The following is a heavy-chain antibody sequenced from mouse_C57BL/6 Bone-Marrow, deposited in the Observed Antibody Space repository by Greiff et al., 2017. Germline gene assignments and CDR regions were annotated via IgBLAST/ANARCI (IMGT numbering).Heavy chain of an antibody. CDR3: TTWDYGSSYIDY. CDR2: IDPEDGDT. D-gene: IGHD1-1*01. CDR1: GFNIKDYY. V-gene: IGHV14-1*01. J-gene: IGHJ2*01. Sequence: EVQLQQSGAELVRPGASVKLSCTASGFNIKDYYMHWVKQRPEQGLEWIGRIDPEDGDTEYAPKFQGKATMTADTSSNTAYLQLSSLTSEDTAVYYCTTWDYGSSYIDYWGQGTTLTVSS.